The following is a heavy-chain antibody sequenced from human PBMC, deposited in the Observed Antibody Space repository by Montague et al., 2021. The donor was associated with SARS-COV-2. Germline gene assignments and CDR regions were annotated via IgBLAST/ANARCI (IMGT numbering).Heavy chain of an antibody. V-gene: IGHV3-33*05. CDR2: ISYDGSNK. CDR1: GFTFSSYG. J-gene: IGHJ6*02. Sequence: SLRLSCAASGFTFSSYGMHWVRQAPGKGLEWVAVISYDGSNKYYADSVKGRFTISRDNSKNTLYLQMSSLRAEDTAVYYCARDPGDYEGYYYGMDVWGQGTTVTVSS. D-gene: IGHD4-17*01. CDR3: ARDPGDYEGYYYGMDV.